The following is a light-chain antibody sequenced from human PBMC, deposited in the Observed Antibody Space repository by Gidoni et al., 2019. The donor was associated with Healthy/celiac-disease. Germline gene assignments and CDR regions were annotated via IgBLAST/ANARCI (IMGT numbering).Light chain of an antibody. J-gene: IGKJ5*01. Sequence: DIQMTQSPSSVSASVGDRVTITCRASQNIITWLAWYQQKPGKAPKCLIYGASTLHGGVPSRFSGSGSGTEFTLTISSLQPEDFATYYCQQANSFPITFGQXTRLEL. CDR1: QNIITW. CDR2: GAS. CDR3: QQANSFPIT. V-gene: IGKV1-12*01.